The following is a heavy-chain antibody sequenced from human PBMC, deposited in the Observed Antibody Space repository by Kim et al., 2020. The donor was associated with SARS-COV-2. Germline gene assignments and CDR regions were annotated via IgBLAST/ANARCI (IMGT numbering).Heavy chain of an antibody. V-gene: IGHV3-30*03. CDR2: ISYDGSNK. J-gene: IGHJ6*02. CDR1: GFTFSSYG. D-gene: IGHD3-3*01. CDR3: ARDFGVVIYYYYGMDV. Sequence: GGSLRLSCAASGFTFSSYGMHWVRQAPGKGLEWVADISYDGSNKYYADSVKGRFTISRDNAKNTLYLQMNSLRAEDTAVYYCARDFGVVIYYYYGMDVWGQGTSVSV.